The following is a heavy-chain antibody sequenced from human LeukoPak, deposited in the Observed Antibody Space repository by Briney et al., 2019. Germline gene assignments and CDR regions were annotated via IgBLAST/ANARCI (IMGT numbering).Heavy chain of an antibody. CDR2: ISSSSSYV. J-gene: IGHJ4*02. CDR1: GFTFSSYS. Sequence: GGSLRLSCAASGFTFSSYSMNWFRQAPGKGLEWVSSISSSSSYVYYADSVKGRFTISRDNAKNSLCLQMNSLRAEDTAVYYCARDPPYSGSHASATYIDYWGQGTLVTVSS. V-gene: IGHV3-21*01. CDR3: ARDPPYSGSHASATYIDY. D-gene: IGHD6-6*01.